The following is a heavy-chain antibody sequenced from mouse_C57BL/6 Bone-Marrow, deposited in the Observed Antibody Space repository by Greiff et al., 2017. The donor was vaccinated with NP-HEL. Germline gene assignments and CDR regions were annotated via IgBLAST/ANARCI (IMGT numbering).Heavy chain of an antibody. CDR3: ARRELYYGNIYAMDY. V-gene: IGHV1-26*01. D-gene: IGHD2-1*01. Sequence: EVQLQQSGPELVKPGASVKISCKASGYTFTDYYMNWVKQSHGKSLEWIGDINPNNGGTSYNQKFKGKATLTVDKSSSTAYMELRSLTSEDSAVYYCARRELYYGNIYAMDYWGQGTSVTVSS. CDR2: INPNNGGT. J-gene: IGHJ4*01. CDR1: GYTFTDYY.